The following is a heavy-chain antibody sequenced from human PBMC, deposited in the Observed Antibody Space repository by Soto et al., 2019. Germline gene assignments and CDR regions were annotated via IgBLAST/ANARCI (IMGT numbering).Heavy chain of an antibody. D-gene: IGHD5-12*01. V-gene: IGHV1-18*01. Sequence: QVQLVQSGSEVKKPGASVKVSCKASGYSFTSYGFTWVRQAAGQGLEWMGWISAYNGNTDYAQKLQGRVTMTTDTPTTTGYMELRGLTSDDTAIYYCARDVARDRQYSASDSGLEFWGQGTLVTVSS. CDR1: GYSFTSYG. J-gene: IGHJ4*02. CDR3: ARDVARDRQYSASDSGLEF. CDR2: ISAYNGNT.